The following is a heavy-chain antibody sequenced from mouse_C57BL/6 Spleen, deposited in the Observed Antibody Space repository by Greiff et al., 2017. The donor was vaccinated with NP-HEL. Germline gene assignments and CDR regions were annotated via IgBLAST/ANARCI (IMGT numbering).Heavy chain of an antibody. V-gene: IGHV1-76*01. D-gene: IGHD2-4*01. CDR2: IYPGSGNT. J-gene: IGHJ4*01. CDR3: ARYDYQYYYAMDY. CDR1: GYTFTDYY. Sequence: VQLQQSGAELVRPGASVKLSCKASGYTFTDYYINWVKQRPGQGLEWIARIYPGSGNTYYNEKFKGKATLTAEKSSSTAYMQLSSLTSADSAVYFCARYDYQYYYAMDYWGQGTSVTVSS.